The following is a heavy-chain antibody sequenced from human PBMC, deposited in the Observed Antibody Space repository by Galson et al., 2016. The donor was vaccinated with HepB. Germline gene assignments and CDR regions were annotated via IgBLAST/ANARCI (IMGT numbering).Heavy chain of an antibody. Sequence: ETLSLTCTVAGGSISSYYWSWIRQPPGKGLEWIGNIYYSGSTNYNPSLKNRVTISVHTSKNQFSLKLSSVTAADTAVYYCARHGRTAAVEFDYWGQGTLVTVSS. V-gene: IGHV4-59*08. CDR1: GGSISSYY. CDR2: IYYSGST. CDR3: ARHGRTAAVEFDY. D-gene: IGHD6-13*01. J-gene: IGHJ4*02.